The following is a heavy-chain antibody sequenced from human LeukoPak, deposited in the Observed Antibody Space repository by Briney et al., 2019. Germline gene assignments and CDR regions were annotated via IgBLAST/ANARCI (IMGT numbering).Heavy chain of an antibody. D-gene: IGHD3-22*01. CDR3: AKDGVNYYDISGYDI. CDR2: IYYSGST. CDR1: GDSISTSNSY. J-gene: IGHJ4*02. V-gene: IGHV4-39*07. Sequence: SETLSLTCTVSGDSISTSNSYWGWIRQPPGKGLEWIGSIYYSGSTNYNPSLKSRVTISVDTSKNQFSLKLSSVTAADTAVYYCAKDGVNYYDISGYDIWGQGTLVTVSS.